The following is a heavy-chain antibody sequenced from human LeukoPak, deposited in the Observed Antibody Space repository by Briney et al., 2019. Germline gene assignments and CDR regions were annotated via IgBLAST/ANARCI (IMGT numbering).Heavy chain of an antibody. D-gene: IGHD3-10*01. CDR2: IYYSGST. Sequence: PSQTLSLTCTVSGGSISSGGYYWSWIRQHPGKGLEWIGHIYYSGSTYYNPSLKSRVTISVDTSKNQFSLKLSSVTAADTAVYYCARDRRFGELINPPYYYYGMDVWGQGTTVTVSS. CDR1: GGSISSGGYY. V-gene: IGHV4-31*03. J-gene: IGHJ6*02. CDR3: ARDRRFGELINPPYYYYGMDV.